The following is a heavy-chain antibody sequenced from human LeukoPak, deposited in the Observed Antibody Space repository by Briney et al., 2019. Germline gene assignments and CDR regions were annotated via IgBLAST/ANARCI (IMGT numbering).Heavy chain of an antibody. CDR3: AKRASGSGTSLYYFDY. J-gene: IGHJ4*02. Sequence: GGSLRLSCGASGFTFSSYAMSWVRQAPGKGLEWVSVISNSAGSTFYADSVKGRFTISRDNSKNTLYLQMSSLRAEDTAVYYCAKRASGSGTSLYYFDYWGQGTLVTVSS. V-gene: IGHV3-23*01. D-gene: IGHD3-10*01. CDR1: GFTFSSYA. CDR2: ISNSAGST.